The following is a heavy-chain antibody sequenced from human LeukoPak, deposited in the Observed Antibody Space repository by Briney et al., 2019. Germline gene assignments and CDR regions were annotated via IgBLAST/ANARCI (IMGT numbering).Heavy chain of an antibody. CDR2: IYYSGST. V-gene: IGHV4-59*01. CDR1: GASISRYY. D-gene: IGHD4-17*01. CDR3: ARDRRVPTVTKFYYYGMDV. Sequence: SETLSLTCTISGASISRYYWSWIRQPPGKGLEWIGYIYYSGSTNYNPSLKSRVTISVDTSKNQFSLTLTSVTAADTAVYYCARDRRVPTVTKFYYYGMDVWGQGTTVTVSS. J-gene: IGHJ6*02.